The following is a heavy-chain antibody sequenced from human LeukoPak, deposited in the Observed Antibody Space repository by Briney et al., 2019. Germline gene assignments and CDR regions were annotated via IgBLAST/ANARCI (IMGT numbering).Heavy chain of an antibody. D-gene: IGHD5-24*01. CDR3: AVQRGGDGYNTFDY. J-gene: IGHJ4*02. CDR2: LSGSGDDT. CDR1: GFTFSSYA. V-gene: IGHV3-23*01. Sequence: GGSLRLSCAASGFTFSSYAMSWVRQAPGKGLEWVSALSGSGDDTYYADSVKGRFTLARDNSKNTLYLPMNSLRAEDTAVYYCAVQRGGDGYNTFDYWGQGTLDTVSS.